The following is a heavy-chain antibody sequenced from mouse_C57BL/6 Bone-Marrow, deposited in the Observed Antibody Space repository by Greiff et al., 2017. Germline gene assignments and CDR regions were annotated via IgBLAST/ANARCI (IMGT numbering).Heavy chain of an antibody. D-gene: IGHD1-1*01. CDR2: IDPETGGT. J-gene: IGHJ2*01. CDR3: TRGITTVVAGDY. Sequence: VKLMESGAELVRPGASVTLSCKASGYTFTDYEMHWVKQTPVHGLEWIGAIDPETGGTAYNQKFKGKAILTADKSSSTAYMELRSLTSEDSAVYYCTRGITTVVAGDYWGQGTTLTVSS. V-gene: IGHV1-15*01. CDR1: GYTFTDYE.